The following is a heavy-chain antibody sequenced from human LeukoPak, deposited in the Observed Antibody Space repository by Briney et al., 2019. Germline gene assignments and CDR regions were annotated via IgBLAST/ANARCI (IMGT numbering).Heavy chain of an antibody. V-gene: IGHV6-1*01. J-gene: IGHJ5*02. Sequence: SQTLSLTCAISGDSVSSKSVAWNWIRQSPSRGLEWLGRTYYRSKWYNDYAEFVKGRITINPDTSKNQFPLQLNSVTPEDTAVYYCARDRMTGENWFDPWGQGTLVTVSS. CDR3: ARDRMTGENWFDP. CDR2: TYYRSKWYN. CDR1: GDSVSSKSVA. D-gene: IGHD1-14*01.